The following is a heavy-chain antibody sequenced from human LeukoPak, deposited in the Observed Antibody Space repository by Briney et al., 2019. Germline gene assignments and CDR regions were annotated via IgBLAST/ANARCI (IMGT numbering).Heavy chain of an antibody. V-gene: IGHV3-23*01. J-gene: IGHJ1*01. CDR3: AKTMYYYDSSGYYYFQH. CDR2: ISGSGGST. D-gene: IGHD3-22*01. CDR1: GFTFSSYA. Sequence: PGGSLRLSCAASGFTFSSYAMSWVRQAPGKGLEWVSAISGSGGSTYYADSVKGRFTISRDNSKDTLYLQMNSLRAEDTAVYYCAKTMYYYDSSGYYYFQHWGQGTLVTVSS.